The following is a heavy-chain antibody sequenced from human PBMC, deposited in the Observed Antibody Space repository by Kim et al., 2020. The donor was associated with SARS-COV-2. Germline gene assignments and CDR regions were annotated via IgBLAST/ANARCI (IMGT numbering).Heavy chain of an antibody. CDR3: AKDLFDYSAMDV. V-gene: IGHV3-23*01. D-gene: IGHD3-9*01. CDR2: T. J-gene: IGHJ6*02. Sequence: THSANARKGRFTISRDNSKNTLYLQMNSLRVEDTAIYYCAKDLFDYSAMDVWGQGTTVTVSS.